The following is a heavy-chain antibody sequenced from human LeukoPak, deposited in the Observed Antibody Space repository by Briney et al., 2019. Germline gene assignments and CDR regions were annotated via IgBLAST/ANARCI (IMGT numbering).Heavy chain of an antibody. J-gene: IGHJ1*01. CDR2: TYYSGST. CDR1: GGSITSYY. D-gene: IGHD3-22*01. V-gene: IGHV4-59*12. CDR3: AMEPDYYDSSGYKYFQH. Sequence: SSETLSLTCTVSGGSITSYYWSWIRQPPGKGLEWIGYTYYSGSTNYNPSLKSRVAMSVDTSKNQFSLKLSSVTAADTAVYYCAMEPDYYDSSGYKYFQHWGQGTLVTVSS.